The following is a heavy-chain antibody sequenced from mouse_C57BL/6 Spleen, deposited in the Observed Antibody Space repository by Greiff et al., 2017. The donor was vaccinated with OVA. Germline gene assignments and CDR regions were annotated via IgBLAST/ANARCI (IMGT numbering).Heavy chain of an antibody. J-gene: IGHJ1*03. V-gene: IGHV5-4*01. Sequence: EVKLVESGGGLAKPGGSLKLSCAASGFTFSSYAMSWVRQTPEKRLEWVATISDGGSYTYYPDNVKGRFTISRDNAKNNLYLQMSHLKSEDTAMYYCAREDGYYPYWYFDVWGTGTTVTVSS. D-gene: IGHD2-3*01. CDR1: GFTFSSYA. CDR2: ISDGGSYT. CDR3: AREDGYYPYWYFDV.